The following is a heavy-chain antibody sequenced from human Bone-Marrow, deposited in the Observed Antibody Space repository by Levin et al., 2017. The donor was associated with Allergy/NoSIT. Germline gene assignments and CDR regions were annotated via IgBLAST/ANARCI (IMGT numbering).Heavy chain of an antibody. Sequence: SETLSLTCTVSGGAVSSNTKYWGWVRQPPGKGLEWIGTIYYSGVTYYNPSLKSRVAISVDTSKNQFSLKLGSVTAAHTAIHYCARLALGDSWPIDSWGQGTLVTVSS. CDR2: IYYSGVT. V-gene: IGHV4-39*01. CDR3: ARLALGDSWPIDS. J-gene: IGHJ4*02. CDR1: GGAVSSNTKY. D-gene: IGHD5-18*01.